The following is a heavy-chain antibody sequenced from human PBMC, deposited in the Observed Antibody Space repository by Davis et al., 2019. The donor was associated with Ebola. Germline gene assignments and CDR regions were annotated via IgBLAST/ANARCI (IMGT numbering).Heavy chain of an antibody. Sequence: GESLKISCAASGFSFSDHYMDWFRQAPRKGLEWVGRIRSKSASYTTEYAASVKGRFTVSRDDSQNSLYLQMNSLKSENTAVYFCARDSRSYSFDYWGQGTLVTVSS. V-gene: IGHV3-72*01. CDR3: ARDSRSYSFDY. CDR1: GFSFSDHY. J-gene: IGHJ4*02. CDR2: IRSKSASYTT. D-gene: IGHD1-26*01.